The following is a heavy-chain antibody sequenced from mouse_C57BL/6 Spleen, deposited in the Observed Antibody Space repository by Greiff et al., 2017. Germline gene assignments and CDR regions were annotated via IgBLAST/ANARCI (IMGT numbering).Heavy chain of an antibody. V-gene: IGHV5-17*01. CDR2: ISSGSSTI. Sequence: EVQLVESGGGLVKPGGSLKLSCAASGFTFSDYGMHWVRQAPEKGLEWVAYISSGSSTIYYADTVKGRFTISRDNAKNTLFLQMTSLRSEDTAMYYCARNYGSYFDYWGQGTTLTVSS. J-gene: IGHJ2*01. CDR1: GFTFSDYG. CDR3: ARNYGSYFDY. D-gene: IGHD1-1*01.